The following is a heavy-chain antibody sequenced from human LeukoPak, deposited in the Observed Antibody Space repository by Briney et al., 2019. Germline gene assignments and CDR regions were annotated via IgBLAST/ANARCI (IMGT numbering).Heavy chain of an antibody. V-gene: IGHV4-31*03. CDR3: ARGGWGNAFDI. CDR2: IYYSGST. D-gene: IGHD3-16*01. CDR1: GGSISSGGYY. Sequence: SETLSLTCTVSGGSISSGGYYWSWIRQHPGKGLEWIGYIYYSGSTYYNPSLKSRVTISVDTSKNQFSLKLSSVTAADTAVYYCARGGWGNAFDIWGQGTMVTVSS. J-gene: IGHJ3*02.